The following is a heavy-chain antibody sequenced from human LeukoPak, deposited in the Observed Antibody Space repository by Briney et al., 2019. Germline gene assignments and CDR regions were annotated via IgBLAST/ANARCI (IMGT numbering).Heavy chain of an antibody. D-gene: IGHD1-26*01. J-gene: IGHJ4*02. V-gene: IGHV3-48*02. CDR1: GFTFSSYS. Sequence: GGSLRLSCAAPGFTFSSYSMNWVRQAPGKGLEWVSHITASGTAMFYADSVKGRFTISRDNAKNSLYLQMNSLRDEGTAVYYCASSGSYRFDYWGQGTLVTVSS. CDR2: ITASGTAM. CDR3: ASSGSYRFDY.